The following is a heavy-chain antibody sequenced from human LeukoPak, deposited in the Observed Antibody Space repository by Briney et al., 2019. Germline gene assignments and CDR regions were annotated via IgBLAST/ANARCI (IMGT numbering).Heavy chain of an antibody. CDR3: ARGGRHIVVVTAIRTLDY. CDR2: ISSNGGST. J-gene: IGHJ4*02. Sequence: GGSLRLSCAASGFTFSSYAMHWVRQAPGKGLEYVSAISSNGGSTYYANSVKGRFTISRDNSKNTLYLQMGSLRAEDMAVYYCARGGRHIVVVTAIRTLDYWGQGTLVTVSS. CDR1: GFTFSSYA. V-gene: IGHV3-64*01. D-gene: IGHD2-21*02.